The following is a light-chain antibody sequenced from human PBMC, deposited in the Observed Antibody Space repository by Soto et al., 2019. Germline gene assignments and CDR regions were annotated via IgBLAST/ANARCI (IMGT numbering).Light chain of an antibody. J-gene: IGKJ3*01. CDR3: QQSYRTRFT. V-gene: IGKV1-39*01. CDR2: AVS. Sequence: IQMTQFPSSLSASVGDRVTITCRAGQTVIRYLNWFQQKPGRAPNLLIYAVSNLQSRVPSRFSGSGSGTEFTLPISYLQPEHFATYYCQQSYRTRFTFGPGTKVEIK. CDR1: QTVIRY.